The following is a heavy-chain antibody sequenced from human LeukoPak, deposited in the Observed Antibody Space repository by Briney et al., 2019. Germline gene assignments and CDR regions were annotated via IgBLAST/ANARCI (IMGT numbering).Heavy chain of an antibody. Sequence: GGSLRLSCAASGFSISSFSVNWVRQAPGKGLEWLSYISPSSSTIYYADSVKGRFTISRDNAKNSLYLQMNSLRAEDTAVYYCAREPFGYCTNGVCLRWFDPWGQGTLVTVSS. CDR2: ISPSSSTI. CDR3: AREPFGYCTNGVCLRWFDP. V-gene: IGHV3-48*01. J-gene: IGHJ5*02. CDR1: GFSISSFS. D-gene: IGHD2-8*01.